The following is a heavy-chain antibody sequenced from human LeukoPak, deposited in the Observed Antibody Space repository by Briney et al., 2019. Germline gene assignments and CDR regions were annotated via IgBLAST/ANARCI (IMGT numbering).Heavy chain of an antibody. CDR3: ARENVVVPAAIHLYYYGMDV. V-gene: IGHV3-7*01. Sequence: GGSLRLSCAASGFTFSSYWMSWVRQAPGKGLEWVANIKQDGSEKYYVDSVKGRFTISRDNAKNSLYLQMNSLRAEDTAAYYCARENVVVPAAIHLYYYGMDVWGQGTTVTVSS. CDR1: GFTFSSYW. J-gene: IGHJ6*02. CDR2: IKQDGSEK. D-gene: IGHD2-2*02.